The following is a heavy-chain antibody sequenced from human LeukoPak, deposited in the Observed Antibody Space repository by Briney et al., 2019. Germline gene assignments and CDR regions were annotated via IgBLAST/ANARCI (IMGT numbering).Heavy chain of an antibody. CDR3: ARDPPLVSGPVYYYYYMDV. Sequence: AGTLSLSCAASGFTFSDYNRNWVRQAPGKGLEWVSSISRSSYYIYYTDSGKGRFTIPSDNAKNSLYLQMNILRAEDTAVYSSARDPPLVSGPVYYYYYMDVWGKGTTVTVSS. J-gene: IGHJ6*03. D-gene: IGHD5/OR15-5a*01. V-gene: IGHV3-21*01. CDR1: GFTFSDYN. CDR2: ISRSSYYI.